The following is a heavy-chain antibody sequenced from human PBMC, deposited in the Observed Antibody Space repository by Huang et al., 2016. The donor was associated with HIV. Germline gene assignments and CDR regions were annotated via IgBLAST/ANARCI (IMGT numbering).Heavy chain of an antibody. Sequence: QVQLVESGGGVVQPGGSLRLSCAASGFTFRSYGMHWVRQAPGNGMEWVALRRDDVSNKYDADSVRGRFTISRDNSKNTLYLQMNSLRAEYTAVYYCAKGSMANAFDIWGQGTMVTVSS. D-gene: IGHD3-10*01. CDR2: RRDDVSNK. CDR3: AKGSMANAFDI. J-gene: IGHJ3*02. CDR1: GFTFRSYG. V-gene: IGHV3-30*02.